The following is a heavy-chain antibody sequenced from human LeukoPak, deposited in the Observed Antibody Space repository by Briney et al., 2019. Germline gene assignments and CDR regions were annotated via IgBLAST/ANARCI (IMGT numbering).Heavy chain of an antibody. Sequence: SETLSLTCAVSGYPISSGYYWGWIRQPPGKGLEWIGHIYQSGTTYYNPALKSRVTISVDTSKNQFSLRLNPVTAADTAVYYCARLRNNYNDNGDFPRYWGQGTLVTVSS. V-gene: IGHV4-38-2*01. CDR1: GYPISSGYY. J-gene: IGHJ4*02. CDR3: ARLRNNYNDNGDFPRY. D-gene: IGHD4-17*01. CDR2: IYQSGTT.